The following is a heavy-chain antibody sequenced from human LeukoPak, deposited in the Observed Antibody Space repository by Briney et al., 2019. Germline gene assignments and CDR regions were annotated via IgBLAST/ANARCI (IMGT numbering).Heavy chain of an antibody. CDR2: LSANGVKT. CDR1: GFAFGTYA. J-gene: IGHJ6*02. V-gene: IGHV3-23*01. CDR3: ARNNGMDV. Sequence: GGSLRLSCAASGFAFGTYAMSWVRQGPGKGLEWVSALSANGVKTYYADFVKGRLTISKDNAKNSLYLQMNSLRAEDTALYHCARNNGMDVWGQGTTVIVS.